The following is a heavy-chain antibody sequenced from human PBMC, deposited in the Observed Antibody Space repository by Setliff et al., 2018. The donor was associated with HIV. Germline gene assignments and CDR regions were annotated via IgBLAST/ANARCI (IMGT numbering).Heavy chain of an antibody. Sequence: KASETLSLTCAVYGGSFSGYYWTWIRQPPGKGLEWIGEINHSGSTSYNPSLMSRVTISVDTSKDQFSLKLRSVTAADTAVYYCARGASKELDYWGPGTLVTVSS. CDR3: ARGASKELDY. V-gene: IGHV4-34*01. CDR1: GGSFSGYY. D-gene: IGHD1-1*01. J-gene: IGHJ4*02. CDR2: INHSGST.